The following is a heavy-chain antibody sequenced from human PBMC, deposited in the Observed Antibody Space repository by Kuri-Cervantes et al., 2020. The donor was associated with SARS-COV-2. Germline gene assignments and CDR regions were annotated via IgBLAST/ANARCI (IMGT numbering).Heavy chain of an antibody. CDR1: GGVIIGDGYS. V-gene: IGHV4-30-2*01. Sequence: SETLSLTCGVSGGVIIGDGYSWSWIRQPPGKGLEWIGYIYHTGTPYYNPSLRGRVTISVDRSMNQLSLNVKSVTAADTAVYYCARGGDYKGHGMDVWGQGTTVTVSS. CDR2: IYHTGTP. D-gene: IGHD4-17*01. CDR3: ARGGDYKGHGMDV. J-gene: IGHJ6*02.